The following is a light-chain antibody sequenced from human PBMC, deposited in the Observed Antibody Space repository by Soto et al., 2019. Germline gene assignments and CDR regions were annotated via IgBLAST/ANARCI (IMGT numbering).Light chain of an antibody. Sequence: QSVLTQPPSASGTPAQRVTISCSGSSSNIGSNTVSWYQQLPGTAPKLLIYSNNQRPSGVPDRFSGSKSGTSASLAISGLQSEDEADYYCEAWDDSLDGHVVFGGGTKLTVL. CDR3: EAWDDSLDGHVV. CDR1: SSNIGSNT. CDR2: SNN. V-gene: IGLV1-44*01. J-gene: IGLJ2*01.